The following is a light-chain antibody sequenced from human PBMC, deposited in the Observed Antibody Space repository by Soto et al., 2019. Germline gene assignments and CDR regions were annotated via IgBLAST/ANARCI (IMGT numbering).Light chain of an antibody. CDR3: QQYDSSPWT. J-gene: IGKJ1*01. CDR1: QSIGSRY. Sequence: EIMLTQSPGTLSLSPGERATLSCRASQSIGSRYLAWYQQKPGQAPRLLIYGASSRATGIPDRFSGSGSGTDFTLTISRLEPEDSAVYYCQQYDSSPWTFGQGTKVEIK. CDR2: GAS. V-gene: IGKV3-20*01.